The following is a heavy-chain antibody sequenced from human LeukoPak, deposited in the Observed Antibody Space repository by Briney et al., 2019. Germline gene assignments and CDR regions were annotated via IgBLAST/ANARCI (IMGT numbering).Heavy chain of an antibody. J-gene: IGHJ4*02. Sequence: SETLSLTCTVSGGSISSYYWSWIRQPAGKGLEWIGRIYTSGSTNYNPSLKSRVTMSVDTSKNQFSLKLSSVTAADTAVYYCATTYYYDSSGVFDYWGQGTLVTVSS. V-gene: IGHV4-4*07. CDR2: IYTSGST. CDR1: GGSISSYY. D-gene: IGHD3-22*01. CDR3: ATTYYYDSSGVFDY.